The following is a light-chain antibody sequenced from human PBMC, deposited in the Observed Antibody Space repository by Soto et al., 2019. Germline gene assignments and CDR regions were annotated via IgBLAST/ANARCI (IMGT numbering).Light chain of an antibody. Sequence: EVVMSQSPSTLSVCPGERATLSCRASQSVSSKLAWYQQKPGQAPRLLIYATSTRATGIPARFSGSGSGTEFTLTISSLQSEDFAVYYCQQYNNWPLTFGGGSKVDI. CDR2: ATS. V-gene: IGKV3-15*01. J-gene: IGKJ4*01. CDR3: QQYNNWPLT. CDR1: QSVSSK.